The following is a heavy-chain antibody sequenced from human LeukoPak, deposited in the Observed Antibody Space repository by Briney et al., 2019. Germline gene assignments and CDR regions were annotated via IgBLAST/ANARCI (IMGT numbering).Heavy chain of an antibody. J-gene: IGHJ4*02. CDR2: INPNSGGT. Sequence: ASVKVSCKASGYTFTGYYMHWVRQAPGQGLEWMGWINPNSGGTNYAQKFQGRVTMTRDTSISTAYMELSRLRSDDTAVYYCARASGAQQLVYFDYWGQGTLVTVSS. D-gene: IGHD6-13*01. CDR1: GYTFTGYY. CDR3: ARASGAQQLVYFDY. V-gene: IGHV1-2*02.